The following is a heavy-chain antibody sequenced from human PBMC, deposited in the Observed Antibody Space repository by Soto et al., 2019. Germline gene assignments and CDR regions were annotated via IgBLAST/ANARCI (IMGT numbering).Heavy chain of an antibody. J-gene: IGHJ4*02. CDR1: GFTFGSYT. V-gene: IGHV3-48*02. Sequence: PGGSLRLSCAASGFTFGSYTMNWVRQAPGKGLEWIAYISSSSTTIYYADSVKGRFAISRDNDNNSLYLQMNSLKDDDTGVYYCARDVNWGSDYWGQGTLVTVSS. D-gene: IGHD7-27*01. CDR3: ARDVNWGSDY. CDR2: ISSSSTTI.